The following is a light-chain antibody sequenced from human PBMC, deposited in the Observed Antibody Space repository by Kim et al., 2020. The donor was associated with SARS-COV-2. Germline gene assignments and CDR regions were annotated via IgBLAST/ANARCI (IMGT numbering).Light chain of an antibody. CDR3: QQRLNWPPLT. J-gene: IGKJ4*01. CDR1: QSISIY. V-gene: IGKV3-11*01. CDR2: DAS. Sequence: SPGERATLSCRASQSISIYLAWYQQKPVQPPRLLIYDASNRATGIPARFSGSGSGTDFTLTISNLEPEDFAVYYCQQRLNWPPLTFGGGTKVDIK.